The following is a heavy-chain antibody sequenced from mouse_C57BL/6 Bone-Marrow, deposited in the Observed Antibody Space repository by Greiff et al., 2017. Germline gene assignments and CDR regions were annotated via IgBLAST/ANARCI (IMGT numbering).Heavy chain of an antibody. CDR1: GYTFTSYW. V-gene: IGHV1-69*01. CDR2: IDPSDSYT. J-gene: IGHJ1*03. Sequence: VQLQQPGAELVMPGASVKLSCKASGYTFTSYWMHWVKQRPGQGLEWIGEIDPSDSYTNYNQKFKGKSTLTVDKSSSTAYMQLSSLTSEDSAVYYCARPPSGNYGWSIDVWGTGTTVTVSS. D-gene: IGHD2-1*01. CDR3: ARPPSGNYGWSIDV.